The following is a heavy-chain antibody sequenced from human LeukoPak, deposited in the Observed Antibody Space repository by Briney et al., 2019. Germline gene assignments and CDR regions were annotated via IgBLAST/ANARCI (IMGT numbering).Heavy chain of an antibody. CDR3: ARAIRYFDWLTLGY. CDR2: INSDGSST. V-gene: IGHV3-74*01. D-gene: IGHD3-9*01. CDR1: RFTFSSYW. J-gene: IGHJ4*02. Sequence: GGSLRLSCAASRFTFSSYWMHWVRQAPGKGLVWVSRINSDGSSTSYADSVKGRFTISRDNAKNTLYLQMNSLRAEDTAVYYCARAIRYFDWLTLGYWGQGTLVTVSS.